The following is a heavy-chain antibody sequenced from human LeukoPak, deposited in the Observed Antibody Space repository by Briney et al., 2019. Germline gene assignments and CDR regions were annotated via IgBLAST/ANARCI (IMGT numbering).Heavy chain of an antibody. J-gene: IGHJ4*02. D-gene: IGHD2/OR15-2a*01. V-gene: IGHV3-49*03. Sequence: GGSMRLSCTTSGFTFGDYAMNWLRQAPGKGLEWVGFIRCKAIGGTTLYAASVRGRFTVSRDDSKSIAYLQMNGLKTEDTAVYYCTRNEYNSTWYWGPFDYWGQGVLVTVSS. CDR1: GFTFGDYA. CDR2: IRCKAIGGTT. CDR3: TRNEYNSTWYWGPFDY.